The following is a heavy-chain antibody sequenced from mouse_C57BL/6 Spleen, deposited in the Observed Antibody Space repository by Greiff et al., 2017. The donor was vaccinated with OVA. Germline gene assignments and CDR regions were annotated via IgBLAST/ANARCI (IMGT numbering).Heavy chain of an antibody. D-gene: IGHD2-2*01. CDR2: IDPSDSYT. J-gene: IGHJ4*01. Sequence: QVQLKQPGAELVKPGASVKLSCKASGYTFTSYWMQWVKQRPGQGLEWIGEIDPSDSYTNYNQKFKGKATLTVDTSSSTAYMQLSSLTSEDSAVYYCARWFPDYAMDYWGQGTSVTVSS. CDR1: GYTFTSYW. V-gene: IGHV1-50*01. CDR3: ARWFPDYAMDY.